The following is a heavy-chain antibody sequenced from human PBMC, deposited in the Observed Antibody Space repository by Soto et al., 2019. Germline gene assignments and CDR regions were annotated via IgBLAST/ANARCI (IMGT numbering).Heavy chain of an antibody. CDR1: GYRFTSYG. CDR3: ARGGYYDSSGSRNYHYYGMNV. V-gene: IGHV1-18*01. CDR2: ISAYDDNT. D-gene: IGHD3-22*01. J-gene: IGHJ6*02. Sequence: GASVKVSCKASGYRFTSYGISWVRQAPGQGLEWLGWISAYDDNTKYAQTLQGRVSMSTGTSTNTAYMELRSLRSDDTAMYYCARGGYYDSSGSRNYHYYGMNVWGQGTTVTVSS.